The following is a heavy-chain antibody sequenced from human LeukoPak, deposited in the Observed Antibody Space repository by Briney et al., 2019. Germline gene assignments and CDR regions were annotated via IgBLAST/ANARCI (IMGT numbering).Heavy chain of an antibody. CDR2: INSDGSST. Sequence: GGSLRLSCAASGFTFSSYWMHWVRQAPGKGLVWVSRINSDGSSTSYADSVKGRFTISRDNAKNTLYLQMNSLRAEDTAVYYCARGPRDYYDFWSGFFYYYYYMDVWGKGTTVTVSS. V-gene: IGHV3-74*01. CDR1: GFTFSSYW. CDR3: ARGPRDYYDFWSGFFYYYYYMDV. D-gene: IGHD3-3*01. J-gene: IGHJ6*03.